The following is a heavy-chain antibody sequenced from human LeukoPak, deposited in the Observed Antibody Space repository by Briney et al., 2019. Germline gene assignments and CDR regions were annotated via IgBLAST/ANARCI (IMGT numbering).Heavy chain of an antibody. J-gene: IGHJ3*02. CDR1: GGSFSGYY. CDR2: INHSGST. CDR3: RRPLTYYDFWSGYSKNTAFDI. D-gene: IGHD3-3*01. Sequence: SETLSLTCAVYGGSFSGYYWSWIRQPPGKGLEWIGEINHSGSTNYNPSLKSRVTISVDTSKNQFSLKLSSVTAANTAVYYCRRPLTYYDFWSGYSKNTAFDIWGQGTMVTVSS. V-gene: IGHV4-34*01.